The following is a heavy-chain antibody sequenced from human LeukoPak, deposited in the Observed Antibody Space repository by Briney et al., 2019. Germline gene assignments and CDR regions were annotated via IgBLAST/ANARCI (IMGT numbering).Heavy chain of an antibody. D-gene: IGHD3-9*01. CDR3: AVPLRYFDWGYPFDY. CDR1: GGTFSSYA. J-gene: IGHJ4*02. V-gene: IGHV1-69*13. CDR2: IIPIFGTA. Sequence: SVKVSCKASGGTFSSYAISWVRQAPGQGLEWMGGIIPIFGTANYAQKFQGRVTIAADESTSTAYMELSSLRSEDTAVYYCAVPLRYFDWGYPFDYWGQGTLVTVSS.